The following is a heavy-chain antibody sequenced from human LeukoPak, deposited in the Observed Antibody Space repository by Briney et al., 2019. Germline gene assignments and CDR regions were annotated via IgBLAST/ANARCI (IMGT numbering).Heavy chain of an antibody. CDR3: ARVGYYDILTATYYYYGMDV. J-gene: IGHJ6*02. D-gene: IGHD3-9*01. V-gene: IGHV1-18*01. CDR1: GYTFTSYG. CDR2: ISAYNGNT. Sequence: ASVKVSCKASGYTFTSYGISWVRQAPGQGLEWMGWISAYNGNTNYAQKLQGRVTMTTDTSTSTAYMELRSLRSDDTAVYYCARVGYYDILTATYYYYGMDVWGQGTTVTVSS.